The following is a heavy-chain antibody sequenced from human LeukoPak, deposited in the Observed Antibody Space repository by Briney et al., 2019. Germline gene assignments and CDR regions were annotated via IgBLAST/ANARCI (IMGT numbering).Heavy chain of an antibody. Sequence: ASVKVSCKASGYTFTICFMHWVRQAPGQGLEWMGIINPSGGSTSYTQKFQGRVTMTRDTTTSTVYMELNSLRFEDPAVYYCARPQQYYYRLSWCDPWGQGTLVTVSS. D-gene: IGHD3-10*01. CDR2: INPSGGST. J-gene: IGHJ5*02. CDR3: ARPQQYYYRLSWCDP. CDR1: GYTFTICF. V-gene: IGHV1-46*01.